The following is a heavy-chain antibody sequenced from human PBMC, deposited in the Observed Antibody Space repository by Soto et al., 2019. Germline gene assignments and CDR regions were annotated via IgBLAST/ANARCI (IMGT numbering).Heavy chain of an antibody. CDR2: IYYSGST. V-gene: IGHV4-59*01. CDR3: ARDRRMNFDY. CDR1: GGSISSYY. J-gene: IGHJ4*02. Sequence: SETLSLTCTVSGGSISSYYWSWIRQPPGKGLEWIGYIYYSGSTNYNPSLKSRVTISVDTSKNQFSLKLSSVTAADTAVYYCARDRRMNFDYWGQGTLVTVSS. D-gene: IGHD2-15*01.